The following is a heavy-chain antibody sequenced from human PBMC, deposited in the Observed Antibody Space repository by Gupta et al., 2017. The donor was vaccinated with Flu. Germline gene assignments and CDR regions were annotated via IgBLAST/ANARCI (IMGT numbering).Heavy chain of an antibody. J-gene: IGHJ6*03. V-gene: IGHV3-11*01. CDR2: ISSTGANA. CDR3: ARDRRDLVGGYYYYYMDV. Sequence: QVQLVESGGGLVQPGGSLRLSCVASGFTFTDYFVSGVRQAPGKGLEWVSYISSTGANAYYAESVKGRFTVSRDNAKKSVFLQMGSLRAEDTATYYCARDRRDLVGGYYYYYMDVWGKGATVTVSS. D-gene: IGHD3-16*01. CDR1: GFTFTDYF.